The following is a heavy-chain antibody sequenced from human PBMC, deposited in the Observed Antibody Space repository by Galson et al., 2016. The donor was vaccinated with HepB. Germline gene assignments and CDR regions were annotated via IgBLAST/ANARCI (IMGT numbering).Heavy chain of an antibody. CDR2: IYHSGST. D-gene: IGHD3-9*01. Sequence: SETLSLTCAVAGGSISSSNWWSWVRQPPGKGLEWIGEIYHSGSTNYNASLKSRVTISADKSKNQFSLKLRSVTAADTAVYYCARGQYFDWLSHFDYWGQGTLVTVSP. V-gene: IGHV4-4*02. CDR3: ARGQYFDWLSHFDY. CDR1: GGSISSSNW. J-gene: IGHJ4*02.